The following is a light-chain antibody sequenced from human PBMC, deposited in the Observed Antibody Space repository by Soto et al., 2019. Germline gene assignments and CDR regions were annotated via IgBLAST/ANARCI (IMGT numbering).Light chain of an antibody. CDR3: QQYNSYPWT. J-gene: IGKJ1*01. CDR1: QSISSW. V-gene: IGKV1-5*01. Sequence: DIRMYQSLSTLSATVEDRVTITGRASQSISSWLAWYQQKPGKAPKLLIYDASSLESGGPSRFSGSGSGTEFTLTITSLQPDEFATDYCQQYNSYPWTCGQGTK. CDR2: DAS.